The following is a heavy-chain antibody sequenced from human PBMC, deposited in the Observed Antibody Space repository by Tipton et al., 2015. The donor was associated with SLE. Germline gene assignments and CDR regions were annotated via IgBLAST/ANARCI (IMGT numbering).Heavy chain of an antibody. Sequence: TLSLTCTVSGYSIGSGYYWGWIRQPPGKGLEWIGSMYHSGDTFYNPSLKSRLTISMDKSKNQYSLKLSSVTAADTAVYYCAREGYGGKNGDVWGQGTTVTVSS. CDR1: GYSIGSGYY. CDR2: MYHSGDT. D-gene: IGHD4-23*01. V-gene: IGHV4-38-2*02. CDR3: AREGYGGKNGDV. J-gene: IGHJ6*02.